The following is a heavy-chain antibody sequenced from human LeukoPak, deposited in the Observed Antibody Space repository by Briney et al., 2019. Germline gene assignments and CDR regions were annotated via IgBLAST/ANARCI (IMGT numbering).Heavy chain of an antibody. CDR3: AISPKYSSGWYRYFQH. Sequence: ASVKVSCKASGYTFTSYYMHWVRQAPGQGLEWMGIINPSGGSTSYAQKFQGRVTMTRDTSTSTVYMELSSLRSEDTAVYYCAISPKYSSGWYRYFQHWGQGTLVTVSS. D-gene: IGHD6-19*01. V-gene: IGHV1-46*01. CDR2: INPSGGST. J-gene: IGHJ1*01. CDR1: GYTFTSYY.